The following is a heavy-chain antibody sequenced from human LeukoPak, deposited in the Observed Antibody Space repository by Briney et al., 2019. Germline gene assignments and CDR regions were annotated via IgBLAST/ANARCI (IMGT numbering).Heavy chain of an antibody. CDR3: ASHTSMRVIRGDYFDY. J-gene: IGHJ4*02. V-gene: IGHV4-30-2*01. D-gene: IGHD3-10*01. CDR2: IYHSGST. CDR1: GGSISSGGYY. Sequence: SQTLSLTCTVSGGSISSGGYYWSWIRQPPGKGLEWIGYIYHSGSTYYNPSLKSRVTISVDRSKNQFSLKLSSVTAADTAVYYCASHTSMRVIRGDYFDYWGQGTLVTVSS.